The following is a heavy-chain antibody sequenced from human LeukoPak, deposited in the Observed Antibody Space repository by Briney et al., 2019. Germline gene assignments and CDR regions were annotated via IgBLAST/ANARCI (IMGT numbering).Heavy chain of an antibody. J-gene: IGHJ4*02. CDR2: INAGNGNT. V-gene: IGHV1-3*01. D-gene: IGHD3-10*01. Sequence: ASVTVSCKASGYTFTSYAMHWVRQAPGQRLEWMGWINAGNGNTKYSQKFQGRVTITADESTSTAYMELSSLRSEDTAVYYCASRDHYYGSGSYLGVDYWGQGTLVTVSS. CDR3: ASRDHYYGSGSYLGVDY. CDR1: GYTFTSYA.